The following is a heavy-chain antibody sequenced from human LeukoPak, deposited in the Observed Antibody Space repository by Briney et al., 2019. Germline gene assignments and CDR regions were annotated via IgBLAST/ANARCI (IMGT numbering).Heavy chain of an antibody. CDR1: GVSISSYY. CDR3: TRDGRRGSYGDAFDL. V-gene: IGHV4-4*07. Sequence: SETLSLTCTVSGVSISSYYWSWIRQPAGKGLEWVGRTTTSGGTNYNPSLVNRGTILVDTSKSQFSLKLTSVTAAGTAVYYCTRDGRRGSYGDAFDLWGQGTMVTVSS. D-gene: IGHD1-26*01. J-gene: IGHJ3*01. CDR2: TTTSGGT.